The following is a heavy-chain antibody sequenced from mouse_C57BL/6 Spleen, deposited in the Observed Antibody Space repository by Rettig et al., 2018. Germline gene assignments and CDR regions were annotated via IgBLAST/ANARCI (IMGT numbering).Heavy chain of an antibody. CDR1: GYPFSSYW. D-gene: IGHD3-2*02. CDR3: ARPADSSGYDARDY. Sequence: QVQLQQPGAELVMPGASVKLSCKASGYPFSSYWMHWVKQRPGQGLGEIGEIEPSDSYTNYNQKFKGKSTLRVDKCSSTAYMQLSSLTSEDSAFYYCARPADSSGYDARDYWGQRTSVTVSS. CDR2: IEPSDSYT. J-gene: IGHJ4*01. V-gene: IGHV1-69*01.